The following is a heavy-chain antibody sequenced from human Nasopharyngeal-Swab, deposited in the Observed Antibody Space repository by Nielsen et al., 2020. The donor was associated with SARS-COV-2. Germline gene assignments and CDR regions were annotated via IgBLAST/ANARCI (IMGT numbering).Heavy chain of an antibody. CDR2: ISSSGSTI. CDR1: GFTFSSYE. V-gene: IGHV3-48*03. D-gene: IGHD1-26*01. Sequence: GGSLRLSCAAPGFTFSSYEMNWVRQAPGKGLEWVSYISSSGSTIYYADSVKGRFTISRDNAKNSLYLQMNGLRAEDTAVYYCARASLSGSSTGRRAFDIWGQGTMVTVSS. J-gene: IGHJ3*02. CDR3: ARASLSGSSTGRRAFDI.